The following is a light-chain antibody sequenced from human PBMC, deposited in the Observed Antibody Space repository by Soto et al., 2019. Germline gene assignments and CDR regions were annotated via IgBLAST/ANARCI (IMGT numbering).Light chain of an antibody. CDR1: NIGGKS. CDR3: QVWDSSSDHVV. V-gene: IGLV3-21*04. J-gene: IGLJ2*01. Sequence: LTQPPSVSVAPGKTARITCGGNNIGGKSVEWYQQKPGQAPVLVIYYDSDRPSGIPERFSGSNSGNTATLTISRVEAGDEADYYCQVWDSSSDHVVIGGGTKLTVL. CDR2: YDS.